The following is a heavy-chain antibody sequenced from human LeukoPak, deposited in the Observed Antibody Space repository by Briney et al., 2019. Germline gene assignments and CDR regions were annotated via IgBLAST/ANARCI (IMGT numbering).Heavy chain of an antibody. J-gene: IGHJ4*02. CDR1: GFTFTSHW. CDR2: IKTDGSDK. Sequence: GGSLRLSCAASGFTFTSHWMSWIRQVPGKGLEWVANIKTDGSDKYYVDSVKGRFTISRDNAQSSLYLQMNNLRGEDTAVYYCGRDGGYSVDYCGQGTLSPSPQ. V-gene: IGHV3-7*01. CDR3: GRDGGYSVDY. D-gene: IGHD5-18*01.